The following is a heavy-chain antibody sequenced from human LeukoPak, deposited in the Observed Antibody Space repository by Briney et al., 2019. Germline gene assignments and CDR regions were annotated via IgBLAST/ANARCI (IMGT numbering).Heavy chain of an antibody. V-gene: IGHV4-31*03. CDR2: IYYSGST. CDR1: GGSISSGGYY. CDR3: ARARKNLLKDIVVVPAATPGPIYYYYYMDV. D-gene: IGHD2-2*02. J-gene: IGHJ6*03. Sequence: SETLSLTCTVSGGSISSGGYYWSWIRQHPGKGLEWIGYIYYSGSTYYNPSLKSRVTISVDTSKNLFSLKLSSVTAADTAVYYCARARKNLLKDIVVVPAATPGPIYYYYYMDVWGKGTTVTVSS.